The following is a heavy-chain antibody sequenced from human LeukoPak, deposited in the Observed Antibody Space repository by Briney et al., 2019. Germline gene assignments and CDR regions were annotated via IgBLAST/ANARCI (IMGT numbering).Heavy chain of an antibody. J-gene: IGHJ3*02. D-gene: IGHD3-22*01. CDR3: ARVYTMIVVYDAFDI. Sequence: GGSLRLSCAAPGFTFSDYYMSWIRQAPGKELEWVSYISSSGSDVDYADSAEGRFTISRDNAKKSLYLQMNSLRAEDTAVYYCARVYTMIVVYDAFDIWGQGTMVTVSS. CDR2: ISSSGSDV. CDR1: GFTFSDYY. V-gene: IGHV3-11*04.